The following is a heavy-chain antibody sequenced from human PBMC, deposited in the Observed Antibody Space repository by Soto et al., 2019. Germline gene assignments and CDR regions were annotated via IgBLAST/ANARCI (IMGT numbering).Heavy chain of an antibody. CDR3: ASGGYCSGGSCYSGYYYYYGMDV. J-gene: IGHJ6*02. Sequence: ASVKVSCKASGYTFTNFGISWVRQAPGQGLEWMGWISAYNGNTNYAQKLQGRVTITTDTSTSTAYMELRSLRSDDTAVYYCASGGYCSGGSCYSGYYYYYGMDVWGQGTTVTVSS. CDR2: ISAYNGNT. V-gene: IGHV1-18*01. D-gene: IGHD2-15*01. CDR1: GYTFTNFG.